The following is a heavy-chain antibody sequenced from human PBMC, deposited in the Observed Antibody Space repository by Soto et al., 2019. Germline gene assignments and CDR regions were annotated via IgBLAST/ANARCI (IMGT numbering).Heavy chain of an antibody. V-gene: IGHV3-7*01. CDR3: ARGLGGGATYYFDY. D-gene: IGHD1-26*01. Sequence: EVQLVESGGGLVQPGGSLRLSCAASGFTFSRYWMSWVRQAPGKGLEWVANIKQDGSEKYYVDSVKGRFTISRDNAKNSLYLQMNSLRAEDTAVYYCARGLGGGATYYFDYWGQGTLVTVSS. CDR2: IKQDGSEK. J-gene: IGHJ4*02. CDR1: GFTFSRYW.